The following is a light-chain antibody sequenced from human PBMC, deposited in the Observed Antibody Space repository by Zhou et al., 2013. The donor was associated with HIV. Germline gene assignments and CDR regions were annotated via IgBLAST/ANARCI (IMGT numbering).Light chain of an antibody. Sequence: EIVMTQSPGTLSLSPGERATLSCRASQSVSSTYLAWYQQKPGQAPRLLIYGASTRATGIPARFSGSGSGTEFTLTISPMQSEDFAIYYCQHYNKWPFTFGPGTKVDIK. CDR2: GAS. J-gene: IGKJ3*01. CDR1: QSVSSTY. CDR3: QHYNKWPFT. V-gene: IGKV3-15*01.